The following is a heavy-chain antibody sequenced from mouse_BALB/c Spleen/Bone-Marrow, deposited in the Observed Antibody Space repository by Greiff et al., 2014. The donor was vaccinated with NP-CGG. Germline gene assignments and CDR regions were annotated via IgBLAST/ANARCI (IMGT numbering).Heavy chain of an antibody. Sequence: EVKLVESGGGLVKPGGSLKLSCAASGFTFSSFAMSWVRQTPEKRLEWVATISSGGSYTYYPDSVKGRFTISRDNAKNTLYLLMSSLRSEDTAMYYCARHSGSTSYYYTMDYWGQGTSVTVSS. V-gene: IGHV5-9-3*01. CDR1: GFTFSSFA. CDR2: ISSGGSYT. J-gene: IGHJ4*01. D-gene: IGHD1-1*01. CDR3: ARHSGSTSYYYTMDY.